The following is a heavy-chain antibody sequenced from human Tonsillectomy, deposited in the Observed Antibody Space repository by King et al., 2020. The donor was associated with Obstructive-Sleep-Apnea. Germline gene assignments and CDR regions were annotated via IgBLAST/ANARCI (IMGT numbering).Heavy chain of an antibody. V-gene: IGHV3-48*04. CDR1: GFTFSSYS. CDR2: ITSSSNTI. CDR3: ARDAGDSGYDSRPI. D-gene: IGHD5-12*01. J-gene: IGHJ4*02. Sequence: VQLVESGGGLVQPGGSLRLSCAASGFTFSSYSMNWVRQAPGKGLEWVSYITSSSNTIYYADSVRGRFTSSRDNAKNSLYLQMNSLRAEETAVYYCARDAGDSGYDSRPIWGQGILVTVSS.